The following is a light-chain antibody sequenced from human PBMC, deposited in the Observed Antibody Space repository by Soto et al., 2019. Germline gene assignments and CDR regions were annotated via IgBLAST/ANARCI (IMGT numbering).Light chain of an antibody. CDR1: QSLLHSSGYTY. V-gene: IGKV2-28*01. CDR3: MQALQPPPT. CDR2: SAS. Sequence: DIVMTQSPLSLPVTPGEPAAISCRSSQSLLHSSGYTYLDWYLQKPGQSPQLLIHSASNRASGAXDXXSGTGSGTDFTLHISRVEAEDVGVYFCMQALQPPPTFGPGTRVDI. J-gene: IGKJ3*01.